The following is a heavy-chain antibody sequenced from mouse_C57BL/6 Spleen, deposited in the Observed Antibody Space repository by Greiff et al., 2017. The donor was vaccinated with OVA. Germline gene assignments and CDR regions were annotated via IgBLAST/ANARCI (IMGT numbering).Heavy chain of an antibody. J-gene: IGHJ2*01. V-gene: IGHV1-18*01. CDR2: INPNNGGT. Sequence: EVQLQQSGPELVKPGASVKLSCKASGYTFTSYDINWVKQRPGQGLEWIGDINPNNGGTIYNQKFKGKATLTVDKSSSTAYMELRSLTSEDTAVDYCARRALTGTWYFDDWGQGTTLTVSS. CDR1: GYTFTSYD. CDR3: ARRALTGTWYFDD. D-gene: IGHD4-1*01.